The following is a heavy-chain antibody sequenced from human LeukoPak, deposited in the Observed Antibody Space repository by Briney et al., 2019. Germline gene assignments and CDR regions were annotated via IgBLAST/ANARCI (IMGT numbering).Heavy chain of an antibody. CDR2: INPKSGGT. V-gene: IGHV1-2*02. CDR1: GYTFSDYY. J-gene: IGHJ5*01. Sequence: ASVKVSCKASGYTFSDYYLHWVRQAPGQGLEWMGWINPKSGGTKYAQKFQGRVTMTRDTSISTAYMELTRLTSDDSATYYCARGALYYYDSSGFGNWSDSWGQGTLVTVSS. CDR3: ARGALYYYDSSGFGNWSDS. D-gene: IGHD3-22*01.